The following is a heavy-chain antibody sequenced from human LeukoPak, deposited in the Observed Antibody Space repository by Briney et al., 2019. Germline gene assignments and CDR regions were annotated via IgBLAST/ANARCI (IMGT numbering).Heavy chain of an antibody. J-gene: IGHJ4*02. CDR1: GYTFTSYA. V-gene: IGHV1-3*01. CDR3: NLYSSSWYYFDY. CDR2: INAGNGNT. D-gene: IGHD6-13*01. Sequence: ASVKVSCKASGYTFTSYAMHWVRQAPGQRHEWMGWINAGNGNTKYSQKFQGRVTITRDTSASTAYMELSSLRSEDTAVYYCNLYSSSWYYFDYWGQGTLVTVSS.